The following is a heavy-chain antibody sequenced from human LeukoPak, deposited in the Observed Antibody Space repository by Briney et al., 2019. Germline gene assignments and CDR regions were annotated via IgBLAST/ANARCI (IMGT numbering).Heavy chain of an antibody. Sequence: ASVKVSCKASGYTFNNFGTTWVRQAPGQGLEWMGWISAYNGDTKYAQKFQDRVTLTTDTSTSTAYMDLRSLRSDDTAVYYCARDSVYASYYFDYWGQGTLVTVSS. D-gene: IGHD2-8*01. CDR2: ISAYNGDT. V-gene: IGHV1-18*01. CDR3: ARDSVYASYYFDY. CDR1: GYTFNNFG. J-gene: IGHJ4*02.